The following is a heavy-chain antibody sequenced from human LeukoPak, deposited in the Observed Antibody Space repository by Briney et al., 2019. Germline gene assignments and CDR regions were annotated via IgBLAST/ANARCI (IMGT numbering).Heavy chain of an antibody. CDR2: IGTAGDT. V-gene: IGHV3-13*01. CDR3: ARGTRFRNLDWKPDAFDI. D-gene: IGHD3-9*01. CDR1: GFTFSSYD. Sequence: GGSLRLSCAASGFTFSSYDMHWVRQATGKGLEWVSAIGTAGDTYYPGSVKDRFTISRENAKNSLYLQMNSLRAGDTAVYYCARGTRFRNLDWKPDAFDIWGQGTMVTVSS. J-gene: IGHJ3*02.